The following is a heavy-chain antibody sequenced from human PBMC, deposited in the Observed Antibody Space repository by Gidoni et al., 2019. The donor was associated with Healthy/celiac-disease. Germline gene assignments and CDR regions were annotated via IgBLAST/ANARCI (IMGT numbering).Heavy chain of an antibody. CDR1: GFTFSSYG. CDR2: IGYDGSNK. J-gene: IGHJ6*02. Sequence: QVPLVESGGGVVQPGRSLRLSCAASGFTFSSYGMQWVRQVPGKGLEWVAVIGYDGSNKYYAVSVKGRFTISRDNSKNTLYLQMNSLRAEDTAVYYCARDLVATMGGYYYYGMDVWGQGTTVTVSS. CDR3: ARDLVATMGGYYYYGMDV. V-gene: IGHV3-33*01. D-gene: IGHD5-12*01.